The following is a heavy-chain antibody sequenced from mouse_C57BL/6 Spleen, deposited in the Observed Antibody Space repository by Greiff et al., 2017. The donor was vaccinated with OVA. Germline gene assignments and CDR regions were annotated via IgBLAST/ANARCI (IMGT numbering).Heavy chain of an antibody. CDR1: GFTFSDYG. CDR2: ISNLAYSI. J-gene: IGHJ1*03. V-gene: IGHV5-15*01. CDR3: ARKTGYWYFDV. Sequence: DVKLVESGGGLVQPGGSLKLSCAASGFTFSDYGMAWVRQAPRKGPEWVAFISNLAYSIYYADTVTGRVTISRENAKNTLYLEMSSLRSEDTAMYYCARKTGYWYFDVWGTGTTVTVSS. D-gene: IGHD4-1*01.